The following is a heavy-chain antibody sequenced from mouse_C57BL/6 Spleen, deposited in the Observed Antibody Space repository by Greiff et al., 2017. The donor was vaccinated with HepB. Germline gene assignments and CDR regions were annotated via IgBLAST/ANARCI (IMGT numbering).Heavy chain of an antibody. CDR2: IYPYNGVS. Sequence: EVMLVESGPELVKPGASVKISCKASGYSFTGYYMHWVKQSHGNILDWIGYIYPYNGVSSYNQKFKGKATLTVDKSSSTAYMELRSLTSEDSAVYYCARGYDYDGDGGYFDVWGTGTTVTVSS. CDR3: ARGYDYDGDGGYFDV. D-gene: IGHD2-4*01. J-gene: IGHJ1*03. CDR1: GYSFTGYY. V-gene: IGHV1-31*01.